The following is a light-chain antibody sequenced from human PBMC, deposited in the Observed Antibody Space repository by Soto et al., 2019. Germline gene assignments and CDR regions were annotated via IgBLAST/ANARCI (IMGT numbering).Light chain of an antibody. CDR3: QQRGSWPWT. CDR2: DAS. V-gene: IGKV3-11*01. Sequence: EIVLTQSPATLSLTPGERATLSCRASQSVSSSLAWYQQKPGQAPRLLIYDASNRATGIPARFSGSGSGTDFTLTISCLEPEDFAIYYCQQRGSWPWTFGHVSKVDNK. CDR1: QSVSSS. J-gene: IGKJ1*01.